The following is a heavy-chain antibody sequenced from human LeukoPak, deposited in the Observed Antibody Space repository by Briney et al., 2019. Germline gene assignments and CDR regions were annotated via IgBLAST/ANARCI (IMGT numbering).Heavy chain of an antibody. V-gene: IGHV1-58*01. CDR1: GFTFTSSA. Sequence: SVKVSCKASGFTFTSSAVQWVRQARGQRLEWIGWIVVGSGNTNYAQKFQERVTITRDMSTSTAYMELSSLRSEDTAVYYCAAVPKDPQPGIAAAIDYWGQGTLVTVSS. CDR3: AAVPKDPQPGIAAAIDY. J-gene: IGHJ4*02. CDR2: IVVGSGNT. D-gene: IGHD6-13*01.